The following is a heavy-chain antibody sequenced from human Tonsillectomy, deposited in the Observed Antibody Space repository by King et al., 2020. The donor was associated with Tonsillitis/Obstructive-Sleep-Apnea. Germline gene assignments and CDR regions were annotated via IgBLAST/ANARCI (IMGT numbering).Heavy chain of an antibody. CDR2: INHSGST. Sequence: QVQLQQWGAGLLKPSEPLSLTCAVYGGSFSGYYWSWIRQPPGKGLEWIGEINHSGSTNYNPSLKSRVTISVDTSKNQFSLKLSSVTAADTAVYYCARGPYTAAMVRGVRAFDIWGQGTMVTVSS. D-gene: IGHD3-10*01. V-gene: IGHV4-34*01. J-gene: IGHJ3*02. CDR1: GGSFSGYY. CDR3: ARGPYTAAMVRGVRAFDI.